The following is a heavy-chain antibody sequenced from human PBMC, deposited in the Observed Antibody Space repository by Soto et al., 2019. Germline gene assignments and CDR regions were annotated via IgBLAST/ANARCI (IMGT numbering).Heavy chain of an antibody. D-gene: IGHD2-2*01. CDR1: GFTFSNYG. J-gene: IGHJ4*02. CDR2: ISYDGNNK. Sequence: QVQLVESGGGVVQPRRSLRLSCAASGFTFSNYGMHWVRQAPGKGLEWVAVISYDGNNKFYADSVKGRLTISRDNSKNTLFLQMNSLSAEDTAVYYCAKDMRGHFDYWGQGTLVTVSS. CDR3: AKDMRGHFDY. V-gene: IGHV3-30*18.